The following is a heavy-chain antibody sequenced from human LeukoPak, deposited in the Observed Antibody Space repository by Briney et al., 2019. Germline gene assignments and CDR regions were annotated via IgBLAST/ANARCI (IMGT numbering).Heavy chain of an antibody. CDR1: GYTFTSYG. J-gene: IGHJ4*02. D-gene: IGHD5-24*01. V-gene: IGHV1-18*01. CDR2: ISAYNGNT. Sequence: ASVKVSCKASGYTFTSYGISWLRQAPGQGLEWMGWISAYNGNTNYAQKLQGRVTMTTDTSTSTAYMELRSLRSDDTAVYYCARADMAAQSFDYWGQGTLVTVSS. CDR3: ARADMAAQSFDY.